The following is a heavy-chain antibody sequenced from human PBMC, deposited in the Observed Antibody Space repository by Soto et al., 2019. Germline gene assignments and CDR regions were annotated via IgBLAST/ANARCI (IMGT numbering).Heavy chain of an antibody. CDR1: GGTFSSYA. Sequence: SVKVSCKASGGTFSSYAISWVRQAPGQGLEWMGGIIPIFGTANYAQKFQGRVTITADESTSTAYMELSSLRSEDTAVYYCAKTPLGYCSSTSCYRGGYYYYGMDVWGQGTTVTVSS. CDR3: AKTPLGYCSSTSCYRGGYYYYGMDV. D-gene: IGHD2-2*02. CDR2: IIPIFGTA. V-gene: IGHV1-69*13. J-gene: IGHJ6*02.